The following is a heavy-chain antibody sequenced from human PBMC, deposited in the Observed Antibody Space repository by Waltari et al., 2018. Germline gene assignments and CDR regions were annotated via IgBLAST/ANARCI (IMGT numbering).Heavy chain of an antibody. V-gene: IGHV4-4*07. CDR3: AREPLGYCSSTSCYYSDYYMDV. CDR1: GGSISSYY. CDR2: IYTSGST. D-gene: IGHD2-2*01. J-gene: IGHJ6*03. Sequence: QVQLQESGPGLVKPSETLSLTCTVSGGSISSYYWSWIRQPAGTGLQWIGRIYTSGSTNYNPSLKSRVTMSVDTSKNQFSLKLSSVTAADTAVYYCAREPLGYCSSTSCYYSDYYMDVWGKGTTVTISS.